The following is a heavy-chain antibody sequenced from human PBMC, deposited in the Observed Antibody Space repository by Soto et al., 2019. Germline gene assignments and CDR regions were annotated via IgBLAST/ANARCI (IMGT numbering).Heavy chain of an antibody. CDR3: MKDHGCGGDCARILDY. D-gene: IGHD2-21*02. CDR1: GFTFSSYA. J-gene: IGHJ4*02. V-gene: IGHV3-64D*06. Sequence: QPGGSLRLSCSASGFTFSSYAMHWVRQAPGKGLEYVSAISSNGGSTYYADSVKGRFTISRDNSKNTLYLQMSSLRAEDTAVYYCMKDHGCGGDCARILDYWGQGTLVTVSS. CDR2: ISSNGGST.